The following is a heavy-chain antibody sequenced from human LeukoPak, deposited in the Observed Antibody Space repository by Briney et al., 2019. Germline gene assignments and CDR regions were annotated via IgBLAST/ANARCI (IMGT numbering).Heavy chain of an antibody. CDR2: ISGSGDNT. CDR1: GFTFSSYA. V-gene: IGHV3-23*01. CDR3: AKGSYYDSSGSFYFDY. J-gene: IGHJ4*02. Sequence: GGSLRLSCAASGFTFSSYAMSWVRQAPGKGLEWVSGISGSGDNTYYAGSVKGRFTISRDNSKNTLYVQVNSLGTGDTAAYYCAKGSYYDSSGSFYFDYWGQGTLVTVSS. D-gene: IGHD3-22*01.